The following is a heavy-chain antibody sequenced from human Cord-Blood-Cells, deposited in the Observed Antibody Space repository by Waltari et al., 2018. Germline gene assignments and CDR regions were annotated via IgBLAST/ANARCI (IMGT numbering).Heavy chain of an antibody. D-gene: IGHD3-10*01. Sequence: QVQLQQWGAGLLKPSETLSLTCAVYGGSFSGYYWSLIRQPPGKGLEGIGENNQRGSPNSNPSLKSRVTISVDTSKNQFSLKLSSVTAADTAVYYCAREVTMVRGVLDVWGQGTTVTVSS. CDR1: GGSFSGYY. CDR2: NNQRGSP. J-gene: IGHJ6*02. CDR3: AREVTMVRGVLDV. V-gene: IGHV4-34*01.